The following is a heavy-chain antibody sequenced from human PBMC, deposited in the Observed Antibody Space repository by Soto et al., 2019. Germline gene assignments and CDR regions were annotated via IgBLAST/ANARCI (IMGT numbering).Heavy chain of an antibody. Sequence: QVQLRESGPGLVKPSQTLSLTCTVSGGSINSGGYYWTWIRQHPGTGLEWIGYMYYSGSTYYNPFLWSRVSISADTSETPFSLKLSSVTAADTAVYFCARGYRQSGYSSSWVVDYWGQGTLVNVSS. CDR3: ARGYRQSGYSSSWVVDY. J-gene: IGHJ4*02. CDR1: GGSINSGGYY. V-gene: IGHV4-31*03. D-gene: IGHD6-13*01. CDR2: MYYSGST.